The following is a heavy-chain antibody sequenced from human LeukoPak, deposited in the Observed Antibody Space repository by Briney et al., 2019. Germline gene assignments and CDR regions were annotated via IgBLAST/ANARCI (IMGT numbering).Heavy chain of an antibody. J-gene: IGHJ6*02. CDR2: ISSSGSTI. D-gene: IGHD2-2*01. CDR3: ARDRVGYCSSTSCYNYYYGMDV. CDR1: GFTFSDYY. V-gene: IGHV3-11*01. Sequence: PGGSLRLSCAASGFTFSDYYMSWIRQAPGKGLEWVSYISSSGSTIYYADSVKGRFTISRDNAKNSLYLQMNSLRAEDTAVYYCARDRVGYCSSTSCYNYYYGMDVWGQGTTVTVSS.